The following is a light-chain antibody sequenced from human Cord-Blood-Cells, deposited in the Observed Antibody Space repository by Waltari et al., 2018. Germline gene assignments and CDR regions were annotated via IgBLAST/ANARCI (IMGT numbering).Light chain of an antibody. Sequence: QSVLTQPPSASGTPGQRVTISCSGSSSNIGSKYVYWYQQLPGTAPKLLIYRNNQRPSGVPDRFSGSKSGTSASLAISGLRSEDEADYYCAAWDDSLSGYVFGTGTKVTVI. J-gene: IGLJ1*01. CDR2: RNN. CDR1: SSNIGSKY. CDR3: AAWDDSLSGYV. V-gene: IGLV1-47*01.